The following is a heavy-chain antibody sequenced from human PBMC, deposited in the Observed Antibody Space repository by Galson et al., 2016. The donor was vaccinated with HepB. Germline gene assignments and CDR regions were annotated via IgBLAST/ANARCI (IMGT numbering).Heavy chain of an antibody. CDR2: ISSSGTTI. Sequence: SLRLSCAASGFTFSRYEMNWVRQAPGKGLEWVSYISSSGTTIYYADSVKGRFTISRDNAKKSLYLQMNSLRAEDTAVYYCARAPIEVDGMLHYYDGMDVWVQGTTVTVSS. D-gene: IGHD6-13*01. V-gene: IGHV3-48*03. J-gene: IGHJ6*02. CDR1: GFTFSRYE. CDR3: ARAPIEVDGMLHYYDGMDV.